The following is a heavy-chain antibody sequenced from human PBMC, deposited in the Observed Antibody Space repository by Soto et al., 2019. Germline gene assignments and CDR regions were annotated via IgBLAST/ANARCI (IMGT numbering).Heavy chain of an antibody. V-gene: IGHV3-23*01. CDR1: GLTFSDYA. Sequence: PGGSLRLSCAASGLTFSDYAMTWVRQAPGKGLEWVSSITRSGGTTYYIDSVKGRFTISRGNPKNTLYLQMISLRVDDTAVYYCANGSGSPVHWGPGTLVTVSS. J-gene: IGHJ4*02. CDR3: ANGSGSPVH. CDR2: ITRSGGTT. D-gene: IGHD2-15*01.